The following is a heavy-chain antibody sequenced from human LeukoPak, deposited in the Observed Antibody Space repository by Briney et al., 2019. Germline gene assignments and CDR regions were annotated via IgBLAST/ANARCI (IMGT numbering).Heavy chain of an antibody. J-gene: IGHJ1*01. CDR1: GFNYSSYT. Sequence: GGSLRLSCAASGFNYSSYTMNWVRQAPGMGLEWLSYISASRGITYYADSVKGRFTISRDNAKNSLYLQMNSLRAEDTAVYYCARALCSSTSCPTTVEYFQHWGQGTLVTVSS. CDR3: ARALCSSTSCPTTVEYFQH. D-gene: IGHD2-2*01. CDR2: ISASRGIT. V-gene: IGHV3-48*01.